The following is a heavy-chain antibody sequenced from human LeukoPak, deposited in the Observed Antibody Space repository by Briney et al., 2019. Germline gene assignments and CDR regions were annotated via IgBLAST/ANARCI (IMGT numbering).Heavy chain of an antibody. CDR2: IYSGGST. Sequence: GGSLRVSCAASGFTVSSNYMSWVRQAPGKGLEWVSVIYSGGSTYYADSVKGRFTISRDNSKNTLYLQMNSLRAEDTAVYYCARDGRIEDKYYYYGMDVWGQGTTVTVSS. V-gene: IGHV3-66*01. CDR1: GFTVSSNY. J-gene: IGHJ6*02. D-gene: IGHD1-26*01. CDR3: ARDGRIEDKYYYYGMDV.